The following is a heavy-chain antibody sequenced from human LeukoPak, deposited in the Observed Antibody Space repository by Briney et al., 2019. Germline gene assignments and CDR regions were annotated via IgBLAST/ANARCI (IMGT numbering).Heavy chain of an antibody. CDR1: GFVFGDYG. CDR3: AKHYYGSGSQKYYFDY. V-gene: IGHV3-30*02. Sequence: GGSLRLSCAASGFVFGDYGMHWVRLAPGKGLEWVTMVRNDGSDKYYADSVKGRFTISRDNSKNTLYLQMNSLRPEDTAVYYCAKHYYGSGSQKYYFDYWGQGTLVTVSS. D-gene: IGHD3-10*01. J-gene: IGHJ4*02. CDR2: VRNDGSDK.